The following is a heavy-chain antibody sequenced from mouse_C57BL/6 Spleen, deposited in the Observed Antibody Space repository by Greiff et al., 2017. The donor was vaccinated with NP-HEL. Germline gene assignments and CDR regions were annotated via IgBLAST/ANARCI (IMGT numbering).Heavy chain of an antibody. J-gene: IGHJ3*01. V-gene: IGHV1-15*01. CDR2: IDPETGGT. CDR1: GYTFTDYE. D-gene: IGHD4-1*01. Sequence: QVQLKQSGAELVRPGASVTLSCKASGYTFTDYEMHWVKQTPVHGLEWIGAIDPETGGTAYNQKFKGKAILTADKSSSTAYMELRSLTSEDSAVYYCTRGGTGTPFAYWGQGTLVTVSA. CDR3: TRGGTGTPFAY.